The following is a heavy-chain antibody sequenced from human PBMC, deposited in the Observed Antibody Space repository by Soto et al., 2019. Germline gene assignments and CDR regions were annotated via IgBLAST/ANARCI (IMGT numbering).Heavy chain of an antibody. CDR3: ARERSGYFDY. J-gene: IGHJ4*02. D-gene: IGHD2-15*01. CDR2: MNPNSGNT. V-gene: IGHV1-8*01. Sequence: QVQLVQSGAEVKKPGASVKVSCKASGYTFTSYDINWLRQATGKGLEWMGWMNPNSGNTGYAQNFQGRVTMTRNTSRRTAYMELSSLRSEHRAVYYCARERSGYFDYWGQGTLVTSSS. CDR1: GYTFTSYD.